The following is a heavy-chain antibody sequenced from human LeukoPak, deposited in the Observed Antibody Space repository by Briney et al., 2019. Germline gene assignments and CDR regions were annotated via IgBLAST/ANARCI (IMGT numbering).Heavy chain of an antibody. D-gene: IGHD2-2*01. J-gene: IGHJ4*02. V-gene: IGHV3-48*02. CDR2: ISTSNSTI. Sequence: GGSLRLSCAASGFTFSSYSTNCVRHAPGEGLEWVSYISTSNSTIYYADSVKGRFTISRDNAKNSLYLQMNSLRDEDTAVYYCARGYCSSTSCPRHHFDYWGQGTLVTVSS. CDR1: GFTFSSYS. CDR3: ARGYCSSTSCPRHHFDY.